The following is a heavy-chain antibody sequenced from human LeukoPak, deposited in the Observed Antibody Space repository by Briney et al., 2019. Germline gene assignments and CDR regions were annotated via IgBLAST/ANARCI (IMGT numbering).Heavy chain of an antibody. CDR1: GYTFTSYG. V-gene: IGHV1-2*02. CDR2: ISPNSGGT. Sequence: ASVKVSCKASGYTFTSYGISWVRQAPGQGLEWMGWISPNSGGTNYAQKFQGRVTMTRDTSISTAYMELSRLRSDDTAVYYCARGSSIAARPAGPAAYYTDVWGKGTTVTVSS. D-gene: IGHD6-6*01. CDR3: ARGSSIAARPAGPAAYYTDV. J-gene: IGHJ6*03.